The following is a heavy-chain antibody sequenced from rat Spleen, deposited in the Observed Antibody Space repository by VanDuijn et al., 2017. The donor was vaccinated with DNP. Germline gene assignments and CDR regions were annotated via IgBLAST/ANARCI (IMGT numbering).Heavy chain of an antibody. CDR3: ARRGITGFDY. D-gene: IGHD1-12*01. Sequence: EVQLVESGGGLVQPGRSLKLSCAASGFTFSDYYMAWVRQAPTKALEWVAYISYDGSSTNYGDSVKGRFTISRDNAKSTLYLQMNSLRSEDMATYYWARRGITGFDYWGQGVMVTVSS. J-gene: IGHJ2*01. CDR2: ISYDGSST. V-gene: IGHV5-22*01. CDR1: GFTFSDYY.